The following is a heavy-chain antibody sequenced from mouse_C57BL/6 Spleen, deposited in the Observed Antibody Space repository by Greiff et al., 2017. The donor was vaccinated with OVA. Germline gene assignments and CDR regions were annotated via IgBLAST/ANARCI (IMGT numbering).Heavy chain of an antibody. J-gene: IGHJ3*01. V-gene: IGHV1-26*01. Sequence: VQLQQSGPELVKPGASVKISCKASGYTFTDYYMNWVKQSHGKSLEWIGDINPNNGGTSYNQKFKGKATLTVDKSSSTAYMELRSLTSEDSAVYYCARRTYYSKTAWFAYWGQGTLVTVSA. CDR1: GYTFTDYY. CDR2: INPNNGGT. CDR3: ARRTYYSKTAWFAY. D-gene: IGHD2-5*01.